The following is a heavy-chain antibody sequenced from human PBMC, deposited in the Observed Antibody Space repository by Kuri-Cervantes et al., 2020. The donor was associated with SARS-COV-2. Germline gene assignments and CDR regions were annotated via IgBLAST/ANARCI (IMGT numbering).Heavy chain of an antibody. CDR3: AKFAERQLIYFQH. J-gene: IGHJ1*01. D-gene: IGHD3/OR15-3a*01. CDR2: ISGGGRTT. V-gene: IGHV3-23*01. Sequence: GGSLRLSCATSGFNLSAYAMGWVRQAPGKGLEWVSSISGGGRTTYYADSVKGRFTISKDKLSDTLSLQMNSLRVEDTATYFCAKFAERQLIYFQHWGQGTVVTVSS. CDR1: GFNLSAYA.